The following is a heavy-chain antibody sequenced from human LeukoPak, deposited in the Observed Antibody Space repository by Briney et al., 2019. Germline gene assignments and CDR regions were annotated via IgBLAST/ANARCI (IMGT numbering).Heavy chain of an antibody. D-gene: IGHD2-15*01. CDR1: GGSISSGSYY. Sequence: PSETLSLTCTVSGGSISSGSYYWSWIRQPAGKGLEWIGRIYTSGSTNYNPSLKSRVTISVDTSKDQFSLKLSSVIATDTAVYYCVGLVVPGWFDPWGQGTLVTVSS. J-gene: IGHJ5*02. V-gene: IGHV4-61*02. CDR2: IYTSGST. CDR3: VGLVVPGWFDP.